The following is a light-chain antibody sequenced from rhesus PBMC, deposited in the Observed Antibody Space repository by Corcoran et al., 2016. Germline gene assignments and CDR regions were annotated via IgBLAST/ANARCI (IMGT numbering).Light chain of an antibody. CDR3: QQHNSHPLP. Sequence: DIQMTQSPSSLSASVGDRVTITCRASQTISSQLAWYQQRPGKVPNLLIYAASPLQSGVPSRFSGSGSGTDFTLAISSLQPENFATYICQQHNSHPLPFGGGAKVELK. CDR1: QTISSQ. J-gene: IGKJ4*01. V-gene: IGKV1-44*03. CDR2: AAS.